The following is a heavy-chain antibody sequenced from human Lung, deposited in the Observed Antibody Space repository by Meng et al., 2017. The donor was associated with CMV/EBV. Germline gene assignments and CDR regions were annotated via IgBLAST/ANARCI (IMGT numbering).Heavy chain of an antibody. CDR3: ARGATYYYYSSGSFDQ. D-gene: IGHD3-22*01. J-gene: IGHJ4*02. CDR1: GFAFSDYY. V-gene: IGHV3-11*01. CDR2: ISGSGSTI. Sequence: GESLKISCEASGFAFSDYYMCWIRQAPGKGLEWISYISGSGSTIYYADSMKGRISISRDNAKNSVLLQMSSLRAEDTAVYFCARGATYYYYSSGSFDQWGQGXLVTVSS.